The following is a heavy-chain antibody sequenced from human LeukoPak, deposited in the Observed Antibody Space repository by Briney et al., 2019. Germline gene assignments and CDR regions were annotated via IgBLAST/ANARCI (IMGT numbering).Heavy chain of an antibody. Sequence: PGGSLRLSCAVSGFTFSGHWMFWVRQAPGKGLEWVSSTNSDGSSRGYTDSVKGRFTISRDNAKNSLYLQMNSLRAEDTAVYYCAELGITMIGGVWGKGTTVTISS. J-gene: IGHJ6*04. CDR3: AELGITMIGGV. CDR2: TNSDGSSR. D-gene: IGHD3-10*02. CDR1: GFTFSGHW. V-gene: IGHV3-74*01.